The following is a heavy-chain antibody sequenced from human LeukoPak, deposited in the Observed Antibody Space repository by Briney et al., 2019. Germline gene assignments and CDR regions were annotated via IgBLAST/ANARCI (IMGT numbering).Heavy chain of an antibody. CDR2: ISYDGSNK. CDR3: AKGGRGIAVAGLDY. V-gene: IGHV3-30*18. CDR1: GFTLSSYA. D-gene: IGHD6-19*01. Sequence: GGSLRLSCVAPGFTLSSYAMHWVRQAPGKGLEWVAVISYDGSNKYYADSVKGRFTISRDNSKNTLYLQMNSLRAEDTALYYCAKGGRGIAVAGLDYWGQGTLVTVSS. J-gene: IGHJ4*02.